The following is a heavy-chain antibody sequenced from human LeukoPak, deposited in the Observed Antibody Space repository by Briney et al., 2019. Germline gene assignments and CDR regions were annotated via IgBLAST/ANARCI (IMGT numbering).Heavy chain of an antibody. D-gene: IGHD3-10*01. CDR1: GGSISSYY. Sequence: SETLSLTCTVSGGSISSYYWSWIQQPPGKGLEWIGYIYYSGSTYYNPSLKSRVTISLDTSKNQFSLKLSSVTAADTAVYYCASVRRGFGESSKYYAYYYMGVWGKGTTVTISS. J-gene: IGHJ6*03. CDR3: ASVRRGFGESSKYYAYYYMGV. V-gene: IGHV4-59*08. CDR2: IYYSGST.